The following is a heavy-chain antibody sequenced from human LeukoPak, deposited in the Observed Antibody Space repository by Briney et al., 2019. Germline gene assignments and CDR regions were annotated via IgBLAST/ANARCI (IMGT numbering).Heavy chain of an antibody. CDR2: ISGGGFSS. D-gene: IGHD3-22*01. CDR1: GFIFSTYA. Sequence: GGSLRLSCAASGFIFSTYALTWVRQAPGKGLEWHSLISGGGFSSYYADSVRGRFTISRDNLGNTLYLQMNSLRPEDTAVYYCARDREDSGGFTDFWGQGTLVTVSS. CDR3: ARDREDSGGFTDF. J-gene: IGHJ4*02. V-gene: IGHV3-23*01.